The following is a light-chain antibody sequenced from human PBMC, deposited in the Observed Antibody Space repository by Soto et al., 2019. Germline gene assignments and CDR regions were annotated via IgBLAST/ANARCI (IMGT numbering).Light chain of an antibody. J-gene: IGKJ5*01. CDR1: QGISSF. Sequence: DIQLTQSPSFLSASVGDRVTITCRASQGISSFLAWYQQKPGIAPKLLIYAASTLQSGVPSRFSGSGSGTEFTLTISSLQPEDFATYYCQHLSTYPITFGQGTRLEIK. CDR3: QHLSTYPIT. V-gene: IGKV1-9*01. CDR2: AAS.